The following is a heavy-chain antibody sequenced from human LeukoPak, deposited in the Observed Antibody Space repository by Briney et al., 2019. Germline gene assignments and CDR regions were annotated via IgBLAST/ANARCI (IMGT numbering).Heavy chain of an antibody. Sequence: GGSLRLSCAASGVTVSSKYMSWVRQAPGKGLEWVSSMYTGGSTYYADSVKGRFTISRDNSKNTLYLQMNSLRAEDTAVYYCARELLGAFDYWGQGTLVTVSS. V-gene: IGHV3-53*05. CDR1: GVTVSSKY. CDR2: MYTGGST. CDR3: ARELLGAFDY. J-gene: IGHJ4*02. D-gene: IGHD7-27*01.